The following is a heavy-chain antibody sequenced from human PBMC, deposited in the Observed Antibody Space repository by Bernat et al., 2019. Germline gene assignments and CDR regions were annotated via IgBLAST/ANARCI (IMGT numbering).Heavy chain of an antibody. Sequence: EVQLLESGGGLVQPGGSLRLSCAASGFTFSSYAMSWVRQAPGKGLEWVSAISGSGGSTYYADSVKGRFTISRDNSKNTLYLQMNSLRAEDTAVYYCAKLQYCSSYYYYGMDVWGQGTTVTVSS. D-gene: IGHD6-13*01. CDR2: ISGSGGST. V-gene: IGHV3-23*01. CDR3: AKLQYCSSYYYYGMDV. J-gene: IGHJ6*02. CDR1: GFTFSSYA.